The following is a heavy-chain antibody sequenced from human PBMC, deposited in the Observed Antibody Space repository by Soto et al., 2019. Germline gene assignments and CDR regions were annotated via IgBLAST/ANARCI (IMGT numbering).Heavy chain of an antibody. Sequence: WETLSLTCTVAGGSIGGYGGSWIRQPPGKGLEWIGYIYYSGSTNYNPSLKSRVTISVDTSKNQFSLKLSSVTAADTAVYYCARDLGGYSSRPGTDYYYGMDVWGQGTTVTVSS. V-gene: IGHV4-59*01. J-gene: IGHJ6*02. CDR1: GGSIGGYG. D-gene: IGHD6-13*01. CDR2: IYYSGST. CDR3: ARDLGGYSSRPGTDYYYGMDV.